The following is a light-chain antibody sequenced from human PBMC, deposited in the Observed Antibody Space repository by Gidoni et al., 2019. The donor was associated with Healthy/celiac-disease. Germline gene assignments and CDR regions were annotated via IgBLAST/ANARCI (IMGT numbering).Light chain of an antibody. CDR2: QDS. CDR3: QAWDSSTAV. CDR1: KLGDQY. V-gene: IGLV3-1*01. Sequence: SYELTQPTSVSVSPGQTASLTCSGDKLGDQYACWYQQKPGQAPVMVIYQDSKRPSGIPERFSGSNSGNTATLTISGTQAMDEADYYCQAWDSSTAVFGGGTKLTVL. J-gene: IGLJ2*01.